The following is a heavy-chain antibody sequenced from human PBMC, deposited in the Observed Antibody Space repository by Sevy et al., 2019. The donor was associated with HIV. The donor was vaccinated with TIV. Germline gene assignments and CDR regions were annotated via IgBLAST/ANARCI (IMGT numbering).Heavy chain of an antibody. CDR1: GDSIGNNY. J-gene: IGHJ6*02. D-gene: IGHD2-15*01. CDR3: ASCSPDYYYGMDV. Sequence: SETLSLTCTVSGDSIGNNYWSWIRQPPGKGLEWIGYFYYSGRINYNPSLKSRVTISADTSKNQFSLKLISVTAADTAVYFCASCSPDYYYGMDVWGQGTTVTVSS. CDR2: FYYSGRI. V-gene: IGHV4-59*01.